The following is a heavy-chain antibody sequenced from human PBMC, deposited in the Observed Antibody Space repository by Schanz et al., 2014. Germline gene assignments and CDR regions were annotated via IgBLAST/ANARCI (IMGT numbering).Heavy chain of an antibody. D-gene: IGHD3-22*01. CDR1: GFTASSNH. Sequence: EGQLAESGGGLVQPGGSLRLSCAVFGFTASSNHMSWVRQAPGKGLEWVSVIYSGIGAYYADSVKDRFTVSRDNSKNTVYLQMNRLRAEDTAVYYCARVHHYDPSGWGYFDYWGQGALVTVSS. CDR2: IYSGIGA. V-gene: IGHV3-66*01. CDR3: ARVHHYDPSGWGYFDY. J-gene: IGHJ4*02.